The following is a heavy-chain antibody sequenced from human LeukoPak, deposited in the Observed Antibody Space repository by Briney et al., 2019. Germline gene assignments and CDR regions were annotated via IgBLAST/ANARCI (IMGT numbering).Heavy chain of an antibody. V-gene: IGHV1-3*01. CDR1: GFTFTSYA. D-gene: IGHD6-13*01. J-gene: IGHJ4*02. Sequence: GASVTVSCKASGFTFTSYAMHWVRQAPGQRLEWMGWINAGNGNTKYSQKFQGRVTITRDTSASTAYMELSSLRSEDTAVYYCARNQWGSSWAFDYWGQGTLVTVSS. CDR2: INAGNGNT. CDR3: ARNQWGSSWAFDY.